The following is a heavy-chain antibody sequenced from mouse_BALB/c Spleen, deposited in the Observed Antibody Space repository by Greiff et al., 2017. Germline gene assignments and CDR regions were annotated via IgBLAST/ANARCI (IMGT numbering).Heavy chain of an antibody. CDR3: NVIYDGSLYAMDY. Sequence: VQLQQSGAELVRSGASVKLSCTAFGFNIKDYYMHWVKQRPEQGLEWIGWIDPENGDTEYAPKFQGKATMTADTSSNTAYLQLSSLTSEDTAVYYCNVIYDGSLYAMDYGGQGTAVTVAS. CDR1: GFNIKDYY. CDR2: IDPENGDT. J-gene: IGHJ4*01. V-gene: IGHV14-4*02. D-gene: IGHD2-3*01.